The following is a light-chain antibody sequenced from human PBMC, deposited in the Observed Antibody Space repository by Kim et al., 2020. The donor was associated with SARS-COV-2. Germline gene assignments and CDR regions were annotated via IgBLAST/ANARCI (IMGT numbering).Light chain of an antibody. Sequence: APGKTAVITCGRNNIRSKSVQWYQQKPGQAPVLVIYYDSDRPSGIPERFSGSNSGNTATLTISRVEAGDEADYYCQVWDSSSDHWVFGGGTQLTVL. J-gene: IGLJ3*02. V-gene: IGLV3-21*04. CDR2: YDS. CDR1: NIRSKS. CDR3: QVWDSSSDHWV.